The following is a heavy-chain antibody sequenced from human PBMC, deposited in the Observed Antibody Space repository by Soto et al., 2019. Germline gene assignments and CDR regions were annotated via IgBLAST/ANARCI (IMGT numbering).Heavy chain of an antibody. Sequence: EVQLVESGGGLVQPGGSLRLSCAASGFTFSSYEMNWVRQAPGKGLEWVSYISSSGSTIYYADSVKSRFTISRDNAKNSLYLQMNSLRAEDTAVYYCASLDYGDYVSPVDYWGQGTLVTVSS. CDR2: ISSSGSTI. V-gene: IGHV3-48*03. CDR1: GFTFSSYE. CDR3: ASLDYGDYVSPVDY. D-gene: IGHD4-17*01. J-gene: IGHJ4*02.